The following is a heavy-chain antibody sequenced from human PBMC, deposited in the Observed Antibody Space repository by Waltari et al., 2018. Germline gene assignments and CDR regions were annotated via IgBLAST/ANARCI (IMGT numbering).Heavy chain of an antibody. J-gene: IGHJ5*02. V-gene: IGHV4-34*01. Sequence: QVQLQQWGAGLLKPSETLSLTCAVYGGSFSGYYWRWIRQPPGKGLEWIGEINHSGSTNHNPALKSRVTRSVDTSKNRFSLKRSSVTAADTAVYYCARTGGAEWEPRGANWFDPWGQGTLVTVSS. CDR3: ARTGGAEWEPRGANWFDP. CDR2: INHSGST. D-gene: IGHD1-26*01. CDR1: GGSFSGYY.